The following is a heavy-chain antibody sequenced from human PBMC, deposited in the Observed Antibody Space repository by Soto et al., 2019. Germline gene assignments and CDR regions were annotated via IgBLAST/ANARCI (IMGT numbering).Heavy chain of an antibody. V-gene: IGHV3-7*01. CDR3: ARDDGLELGDFDY. CDR2: IKQDGSEK. Sequence: GGSLRLSCAASGFTFSSYWMSWVRQAPGKGLEWVANIKQDGSEKYYVDSVKGRFTISRDNAKNSLYLQMNSLRAEDTAVYYCARDDGLELGDFDYWGQGTLVTVSS. D-gene: IGHD1-7*01. CDR1: GFTFSSYW. J-gene: IGHJ4*02.